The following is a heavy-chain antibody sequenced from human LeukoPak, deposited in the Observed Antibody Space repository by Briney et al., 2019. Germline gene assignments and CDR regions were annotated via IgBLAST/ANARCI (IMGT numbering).Heavy chain of an antibody. CDR3: ASWGSYRPNWFDP. Sequence: PGRSLRLSCAASGFTFDDYAMHWVRQAPGKGLEWVSGISWNSGSIGYADSVKGRFTISRDNAKNTLYLQMNSLRAEDTAVYYCASWGSYRPNWFDPWGQGTLVTVSS. V-gene: IGHV3-9*01. CDR2: ISWNSGSI. J-gene: IGHJ5*02. D-gene: IGHD3-16*02. CDR1: GFTFDDYA.